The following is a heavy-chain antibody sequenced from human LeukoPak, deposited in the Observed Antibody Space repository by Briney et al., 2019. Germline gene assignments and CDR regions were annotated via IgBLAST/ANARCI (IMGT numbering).Heavy chain of an antibody. CDR3: ARGQDIVVFDP. D-gene: IGHD2-15*01. Sequence: GRSLRLSCAASGFTFSSYAMHWVRQAPGKGLEWVAVISYDGSNKYYADSVKGRFTISRDNSKNTLYLQMNSPRAEDTAVYYCARGQDIVVFDPWGQGTLVTVSS. CDR1: GFTFSSYA. J-gene: IGHJ5*02. CDR2: ISYDGSNK. V-gene: IGHV3-30-3*01.